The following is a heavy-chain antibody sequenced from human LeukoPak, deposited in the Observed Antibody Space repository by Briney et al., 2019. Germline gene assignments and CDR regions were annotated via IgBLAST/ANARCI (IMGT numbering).Heavy chain of an antibody. V-gene: IGHV3-11*06. CDR3: ARDGIAAACTCDY. CDR1: GFTFSDYY. J-gene: IGHJ4*02. CDR2: ISSSSSYT. Sequence: GGSLRLSCAASGFTFSDYYMRWIRQAPGKGLEWVSYISSSSSYTNYADSVKGRFTISRDNAKNSLYLQMNSLRAEDTAVYYCARDGIAAACTCDYWGQGTLVTVSS. D-gene: IGHD6-13*01.